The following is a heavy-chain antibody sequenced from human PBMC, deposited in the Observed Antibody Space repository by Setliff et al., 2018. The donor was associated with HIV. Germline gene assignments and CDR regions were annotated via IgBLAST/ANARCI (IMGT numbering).Heavy chain of an antibody. CDR2: IYSSGST. J-gene: IGHJ3*02. Sequence: SETLSLTCTVSGGSITSGGYYWNWIRQHPGEGLEWIGHIYSSGSTFYNPSLKSRVSILLDTSKKQISLELRSVTAEDTAVYYCARDRVGSPFWTDAFDIWGQGTMVTVSS. CDR3: ARDRVGSPFWTDAFDI. V-gene: IGHV4-31*03. D-gene: IGHD1-26*01. CDR1: GGSITSGGYY.